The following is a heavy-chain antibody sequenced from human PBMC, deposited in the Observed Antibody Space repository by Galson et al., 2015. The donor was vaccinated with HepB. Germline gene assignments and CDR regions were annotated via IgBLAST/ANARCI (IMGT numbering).Heavy chain of an antibody. Sequence: SLRLSCAASGFTFSSYWMYWVRQAPGKGLVWVSRINSGGSSTSYADSVKGRFTISRDNAKNTLYLQMNSLRAEDTAVYYCARSITMAGTLQQPRSFDPWGQGTPISASS. CDR1: GFTFSSYW. J-gene: IGHJ5*02. V-gene: IGHV3-74*01. D-gene: IGHD6-19*01. CDR3: ARSITMAGTLQQPRSFDP. CDR2: INSGGSST.